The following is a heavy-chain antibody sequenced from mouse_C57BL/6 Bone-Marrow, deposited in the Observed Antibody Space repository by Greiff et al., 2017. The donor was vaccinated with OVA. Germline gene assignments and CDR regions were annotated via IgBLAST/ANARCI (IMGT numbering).Heavy chain of an antibody. CDR2: IYPGSGST. Sequence: QVQLKQPGAELVKPGASVKMSCKASGYTFASYWITWVKQRPGQGLEWIGDIYPGSGSTNYNEKFKSKATLTVDTSSSTAYMQLSSLTSEDSAVYYCARVGSNSGAMDYWGQGTSVTVSS. V-gene: IGHV1-55*01. CDR3: ARVGSNSGAMDY. J-gene: IGHJ4*01. D-gene: IGHD2-5*01. CDR1: GYTFASYW.